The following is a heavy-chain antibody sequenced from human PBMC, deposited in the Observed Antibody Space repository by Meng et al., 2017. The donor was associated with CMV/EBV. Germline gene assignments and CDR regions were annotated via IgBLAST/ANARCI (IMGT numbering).Heavy chain of an antibody. CDR1: GYTLTELS. CDR2: FGPEDGET. CDR3: ATAVAGTNWFDP. D-gene: IGHD6-19*01. V-gene: IGHV1-24*01. J-gene: IGHJ5*02. Sequence: ASVKVSCKVSGYTLTELSMHWVRQAPGKGLEWMGGFGPEDGETIYAQKFQGRVTMTEDTSTDTAYMELSSLRSEDTAVYYCATAVAGTNWFDPWGQGTLVTVSS.